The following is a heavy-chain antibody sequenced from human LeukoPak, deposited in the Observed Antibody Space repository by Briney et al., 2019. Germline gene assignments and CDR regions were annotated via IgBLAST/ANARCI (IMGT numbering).Heavy chain of an antibody. J-gene: IGHJ3*02. CDR3: ARGALAVCSSCHKNAFDI. V-gene: IGHV1-69*13. D-gene: IGHD2-2*01. CDR2: IIPIFGTA. Sequence: ASVKVSCKASGGTFSSYAISWVRQAPGQGLEWMGGIIPIFGTANYAQKFQGRVTITADESTSTAYMELSSLRPEDTAVYYCARGALAVCSSCHKNAFDIWGQGTMVTVSS. CDR1: GGTFSSYA.